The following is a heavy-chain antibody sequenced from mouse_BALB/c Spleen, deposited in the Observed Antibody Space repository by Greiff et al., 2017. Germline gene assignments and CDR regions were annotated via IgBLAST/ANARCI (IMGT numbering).Heavy chain of an antibody. V-gene: IGHV3-6*02. J-gene: IGHJ3*01. CDR1: GYSITSGYY. D-gene: IGHD2-4*01. CDR3: ARAGSMITTWFAY. Sequence: EVKLLESGPGLVKPSQSLSLTCSVTGYSITSGYYWNWIRQFPGNKLEWMGYISYDGSNNYNPSLKNRISITRDTSKNQFFLKLNSVTTEDTATYYCARAGSMITTWFAYWGQGTLVTVSA. CDR2: ISYDGSN.